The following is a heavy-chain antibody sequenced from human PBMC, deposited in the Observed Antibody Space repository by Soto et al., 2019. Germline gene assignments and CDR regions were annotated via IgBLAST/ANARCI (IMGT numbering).Heavy chain of an antibody. Sequence: QVQLQESGPGLVKPSETLSLTCTVSGGSISSYYWSWIRQPPGKGLEWIGYIYYSGSTDYAPSLKSRVTISVDTSKNQFSLKLSSVTAADAAVYYCARRWGTYFDFWGQGTLVTVSS. CDR2: IYYSGST. D-gene: IGHD7-27*01. CDR1: GGSISSYY. V-gene: IGHV4-59*01. J-gene: IGHJ4*02. CDR3: ARRWGTYFDF.